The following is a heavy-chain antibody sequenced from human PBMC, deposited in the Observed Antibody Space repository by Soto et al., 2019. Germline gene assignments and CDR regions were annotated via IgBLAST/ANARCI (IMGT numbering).Heavy chain of an antibody. D-gene: IGHD2-21*02. CDR1: GYMSNNYW. V-gene: IGHV5-10-1*01. Sequence: PLADPKLPRQCPGYMSNNYWIKWVRQVSAAGLECLGRFDPSDSYTNYNPSFQGHVTISADESTSTAYLQWSTVSASDTAVYYCASHNFCCGGDCNSSGMDVWGQGTTVTVSS. CDR3: ASHNFCCGGDCNSSGMDV. CDR2: FDPSDSYT. J-gene: IGHJ6*02.